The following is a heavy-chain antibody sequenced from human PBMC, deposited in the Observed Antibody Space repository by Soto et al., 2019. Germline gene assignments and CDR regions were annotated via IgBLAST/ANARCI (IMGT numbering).Heavy chain of an antibody. V-gene: IGHV3-30-3*01. CDR2: ISYDGSNK. J-gene: IGHJ4*02. CDR1: GFTFSSYA. Sequence: PGGSLRLSCAASGFTFSSYAMHWVRQAPGKGLEWVAVISYDGSNKYYADSVKGRFTISRDNSKNTLYLQMNSLRAEDTAVYYCARDSSRLSFYFDYWGQGTLVTVSS. CDR3: ARDSSRLSFYFDY. D-gene: IGHD3-16*01.